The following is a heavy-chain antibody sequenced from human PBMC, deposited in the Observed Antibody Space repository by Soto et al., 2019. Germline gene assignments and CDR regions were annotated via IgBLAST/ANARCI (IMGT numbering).Heavy chain of an antibody. CDR1: GYSFTNYW. J-gene: IGHJ6*02. D-gene: IGHD3-10*01. V-gene: IGHV5-51*01. Sequence: DVQLVQSGAEIKKPGESLRISCKGSGYSFTNYWTAWVRQMPGKGLEWMGIIYAGDSDTRYSPSFQGQVTISADKSLNTAYLQWSSLKASDTAMFFCAGLTLGIRPQEKTRGLDVWGQGTTVTVSS. CDR2: IYAGDSDT. CDR3: AGLTLGIRPQEKTRGLDV.